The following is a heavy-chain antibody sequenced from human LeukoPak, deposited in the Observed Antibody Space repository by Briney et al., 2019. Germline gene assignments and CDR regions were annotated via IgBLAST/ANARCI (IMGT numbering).Heavy chain of an antibody. CDR3: STSVYNFFDY. V-gene: IGHV3-15*01. CDR2: IKSKTEGGTT. CDR1: GFTFSNAW. Sequence: GGSLRLSCAASGFTFSNAWMSWVRQAPGKGLEWVSRIKSKTEGGTTDYAAPVKGRFTISRDDSKNTLYLQMNSLKTEDTAVYYCSTSVYNFFDYWGQGILVTVSS. J-gene: IGHJ4*02. D-gene: IGHD1-20*01.